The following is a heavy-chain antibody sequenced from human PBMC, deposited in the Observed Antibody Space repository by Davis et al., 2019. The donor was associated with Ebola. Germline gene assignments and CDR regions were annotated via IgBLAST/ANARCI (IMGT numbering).Heavy chain of an antibody. V-gene: IGHV3-21*03. CDR1: GFTFSSYS. CDR2: ISSSSSYI. CDR3: STDGCISTSCQNGDFDY. Sequence: PGGSLRLSCAASGFTFSSYSMNWVRQAPGKGLEWVSSISSSSSYIYYADSVKGRFTISRDNAKNSLYLQMNSLTTEDTAVYYCSTDGCISTSCQNGDFDYWGQGTLVTVSS. D-gene: IGHD2-2*01. J-gene: IGHJ4*02.